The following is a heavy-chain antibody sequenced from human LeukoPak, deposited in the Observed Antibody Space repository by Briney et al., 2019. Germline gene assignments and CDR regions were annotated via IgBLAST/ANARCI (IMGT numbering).Heavy chain of an antibody. CDR2: INPNSGGT. CDR3: ARTSARLRFISSGYNY. Sequence: ASVKVSCKASGYTFTGYYMHWVRQAPGQGLEWMGWINPNSGGTNYAQKFQGRVTMTRDTSISTAYMELSRLRSDDTAVYYCARTSARLRFISSGYNYWGQGTLVTVSS. J-gene: IGHJ4*02. V-gene: IGHV1-2*02. D-gene: IGHD3-22*01. CDR1: GYTFTGYY.